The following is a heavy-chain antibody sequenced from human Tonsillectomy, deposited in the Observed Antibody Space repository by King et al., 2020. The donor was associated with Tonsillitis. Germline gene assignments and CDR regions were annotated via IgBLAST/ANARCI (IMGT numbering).Heavy chain of an antibody. V-gene: IGHV3-73*02. CDR3: TTGRDFDY. J-gene: IGHJ4*02. D-gene: IGHD3-10*01. CDR2: IRRKDKSYAT. Sequence: VQLVESGGGFVQPGGSLKPSCAASGCNFSGAAMHLVRQASGKGLVLFGRIRRKDKSYATAYVASVKGRFTISRDDSKNTAYLQMNSLKTEDTAVYYCTTGRDFDYWGQGALVTVSS. CDR1: GCNFSGAA.